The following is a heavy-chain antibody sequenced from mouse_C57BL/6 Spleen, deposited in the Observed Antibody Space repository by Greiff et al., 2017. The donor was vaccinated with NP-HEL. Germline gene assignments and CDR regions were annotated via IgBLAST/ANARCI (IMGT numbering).Heavy chain of an antibody. CDR2: ISSGSSTI. CDR1: GFTFSDYG. D-gene: IGHD1-1*01. V-gene: IGHV5-17*01. Sequence: EVKLVESGGGLVKPGGSLKLSCAASGFTFSDYGMHWVRQAPEKGLEWVAYISSGSSTIYYADTVKGRFTISRDNAKNTLFLQMTSPRSEDTAMYYCANYYGSSYDDYWYFDVWGTGTTVTVSS. CDR3: ANYYGSSYDDYWYFDV. J-gene: IGHJ1*03.